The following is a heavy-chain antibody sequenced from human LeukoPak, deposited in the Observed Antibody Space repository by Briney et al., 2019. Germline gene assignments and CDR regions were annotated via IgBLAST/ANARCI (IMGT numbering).Heavy chain of an antibody. V-gene: IGHV3-53*01. CDR2: IYSGGST. CDR1: GFTVSSNY. D-gene: IGHD6-13*01. J-gene: IGHJ3*02. Sequence: GGSLRLSCAASGFTVSSNYMSWVRQAPGKGLEWVSVIYSGGSTYYADSVKGRLTISRDNSQSTLYLHMNSLSTEDTAIYYCARAIRAPGTPENGFDIWGQGTMVTVSS. CDR3: ARAIRAPGTPENGFDI.